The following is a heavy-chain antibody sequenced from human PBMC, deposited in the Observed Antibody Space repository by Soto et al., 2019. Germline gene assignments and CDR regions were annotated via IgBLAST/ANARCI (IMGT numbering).Heavy chain of an antibody. CDR3: ARDFVLSGSSWYYYYYGMHV. J-gene: IGHJ6*02. CDR2: INQDGSNK. Sequence: GGSLRLSCVVSGFTLASEWVDWVRQAPGKGLEWVANINQDGSNKYYADSVKGRFTISRDNSKNTLYLQMNSLRAEDTAVYYCARDFVLSGSSWYYYYYGMHVWGQGTTVTVSS. CDR1: GFTLASEW. V-gene: IGHV3-7*01. D-gene: IGHD6-13*01.